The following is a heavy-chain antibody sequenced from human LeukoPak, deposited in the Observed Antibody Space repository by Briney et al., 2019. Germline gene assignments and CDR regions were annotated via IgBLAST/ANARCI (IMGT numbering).Heavy chain of an antibody. Sequence: SETLSLTCTVSGGSISSSSYYWGWIRQPPGQGLEWIGSIYYSGSTYYNPSLKSRVTISVDTSKNQFSLKLSSVTAADTAVYYCARLRHQQLVTLHLDYWGQGTLVTVSS. V-gene: IGHV4-39*01. CDR2: IYYSGST. J-gene: IGHJ4*02. CDR3: ARLRHQQLVTLHLDY. D-gene: IGHD6-13*01. CDR1: GGSISSSSYY.